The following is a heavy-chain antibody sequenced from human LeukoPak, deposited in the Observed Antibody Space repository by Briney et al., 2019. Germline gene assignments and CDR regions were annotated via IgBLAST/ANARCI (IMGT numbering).Heavy chain of an antibody. CDR1: GYTFTIYY. V-gene: IGHV1-46*01. D-gene: IGHD3-22*01. CDR3: ARGDSSGDFDY. CDR2: INPSGGST. J-gene: IGHJ4*02. Sequence: ASVTVSFKSAGYTFTIYYMHWVRQAPGQGLEWMGIINPSGGSTSYAQKFQGRVTMTSDTSTSTVYMELSSLRSEDTAVYYCARGDSSGDFDYWGQGTLVTVSS.